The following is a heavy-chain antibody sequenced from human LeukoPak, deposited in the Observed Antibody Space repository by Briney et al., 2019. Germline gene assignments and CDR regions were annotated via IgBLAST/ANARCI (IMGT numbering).Heavy chain of an antibody. CDR2: ITPIFGTA. V-gene: IGHV1-69*13. CDR3: AREWGLESSGYYYAY. CDR1: GYTFTNYD. D-gene: IGHD3-22*01. J-gene: IGHJ4*02. Sequence: SVKVSCKASGYTFTNYDFNWMRQAPGQGFEWMRGITPIFGTANFAQKFQGRVSITADESTSTAFMELSSLRSEDTAVYYCAREWGLESSGYYYAYWGQGTLVTVSS.